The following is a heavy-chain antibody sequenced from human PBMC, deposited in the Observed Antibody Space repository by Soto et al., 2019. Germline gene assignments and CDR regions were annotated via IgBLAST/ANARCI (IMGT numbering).Heavy chain of an antibody. CDR1: GFTFSSYS. CDR2: ISGSSTYI. J-gene: IGHJ4*02. Sequence: GGSLRLSCRASGFTFSSYSMNWVRQAPGKGLEWVSFISGSSTYINYADSVKGRFTISRDNANNSLFLQMNSLRAEDTAVYYCAKARGLDQWGQGTLVTVSS. V-gene: IGHV3-21*06. CDR3: AKARGLDQ.